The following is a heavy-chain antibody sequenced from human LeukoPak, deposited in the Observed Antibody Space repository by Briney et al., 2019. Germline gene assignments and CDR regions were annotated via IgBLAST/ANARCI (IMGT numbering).Heavy chain of an antibody. Sequence: GGSLRLSCAASGFTFSSYAMSWVRQAPGKGLEWVSAISGSGGSTYYADSVKGRFTISRDNSKNTLYLQMNNLRAEDTAVYYCAKMDDDILTGYYTYWGQGTLVTVSS. CDR2: ISGSGGST. CDR3: AKMDDDILTGYYTY. D-gene: IGHD3-9*01. V-gene: IGHV3-23*01. J-gene: IGHJ4*02. CDR1: GFTFSSYA.